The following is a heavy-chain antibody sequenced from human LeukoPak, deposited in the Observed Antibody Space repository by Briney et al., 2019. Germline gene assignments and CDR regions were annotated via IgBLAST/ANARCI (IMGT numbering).Heavy chain of an antibody. CDR3: ARGLAATFGYAFDI. V-gene: IGHV1-18*01. Sequence: ASVKVSCKASGYTFTSYGISWARQAPGQGLEWMGWISAYSGNTNHAQKLQGRVTMTTDTSTSTAYMELRSLRSDDTAVYYCARGLAATFGYAFDIWGQGTMVTVSS. J-gene: IGHJ3*02. D-gene: IGHD2-15*01. CDR2: ISAYSGNT. CDR1: GYTFTSYG.